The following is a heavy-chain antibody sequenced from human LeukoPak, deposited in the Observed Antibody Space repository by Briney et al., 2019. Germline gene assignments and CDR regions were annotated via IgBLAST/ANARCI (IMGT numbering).Heavy chain of an antibody. D-gene: IGHD4-17*01. V-gene: IGHV3-30*18. CDR2: LSNDGSKS. J-gene: IGHJ4*02. CDR1: GFXFSSFG. CDR3: AKGGSTVTLHADY. Sequence: PGGSLRLSCAASGFXFSSFGIHWVRQAPGKGLEWVAVLSNDGSKSYYADSVKGRFTISRDNSKNTLYLQMNSLRAEDTAVYYCAKGGSTVTLHADYWGQGTLVTVSS.